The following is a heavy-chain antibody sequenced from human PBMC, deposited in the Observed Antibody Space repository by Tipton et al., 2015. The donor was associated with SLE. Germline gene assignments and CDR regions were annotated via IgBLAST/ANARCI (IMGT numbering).Heavy chain of an antibody. Sequence: TLSLTCTVSGGSISSSRYYWGWIRQPPGKGLEWIGSIYHSGTAYYNPPLKSRVTISVDTSKNQFSLKLSSVTAADTAVYYCARDGARAFDIWGQGTMVTVSS. J-gene: IGHJ3*02. CDR3: ARDGARAFDI. V-gene: IGHV4-39*07. CDR1: GGSISSSRYY. CDR2: IYHSGTA. D-gene: IGHD3-16*01.